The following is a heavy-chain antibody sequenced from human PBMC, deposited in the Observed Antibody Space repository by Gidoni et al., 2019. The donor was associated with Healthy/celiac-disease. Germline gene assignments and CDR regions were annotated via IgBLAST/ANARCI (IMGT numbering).Heavy chain of an antibody. J-gene: IGHJ4*02. V-gene: IGHV4-61*01. CDR3: GGGGYYYDSSGPLDY. D-gene: IGHD3-22*01. CDR2: IYYSGST. Sequence: QVQLQESGPGLVKPSETLSLTCTVPGGSVRSGSYYWRWIRQPQGTGLEWFGYIYYSGSTNYNPSLKSGFTISVDTSKPRFSLKLSSVTAADTAVYYCGGGGYYYDSSGPLDYWGQGTLVTVSS. CDR1: GGSVRSGSYY.